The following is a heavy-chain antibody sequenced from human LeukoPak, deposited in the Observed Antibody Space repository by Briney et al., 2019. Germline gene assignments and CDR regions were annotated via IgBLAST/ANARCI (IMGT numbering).Heavy chain of an antibody. J-gene: IGHJ5*02. D-gene: IGHD6-13*01. V-gene: IGHV3-21*04. CDR2: ISSRSSYI. Sequence: PGGSLRLSCAASGFTFSNYTMNWVRQAPGKGLEWVSSISSRSSYIYYADSVKGRFTISRDNSKNTLYLQMNSLRAEDTAVYYCAKGDPFRAGWFDPWGQGILVTVSS. CDR1: GFTFSNYT. CDR3: AKGDPFRAGWFDP.